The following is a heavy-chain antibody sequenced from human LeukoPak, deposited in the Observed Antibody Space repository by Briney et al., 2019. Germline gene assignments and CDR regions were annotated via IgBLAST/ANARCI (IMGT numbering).Heavy chain of an antibody. Sequence: GGSLRLSCAASGFTFSSYAMSWVRQAPGKGLEWVSYISSSSSTIYYADSVKGRFTISRDNAKNSLYLQMNSLRDEDTAVYYCARDPPLYYDSSGTFDYWGRGTLVTVSS. D-gene: IGHD3-22*01. CDR1: GFTFSSYA. CDR2: ISSSSSTI. CDR3: ARDPPLYYDSSGTFDY. V-gene: IGHV3-48*02. J-gene: IGHJ4*02.